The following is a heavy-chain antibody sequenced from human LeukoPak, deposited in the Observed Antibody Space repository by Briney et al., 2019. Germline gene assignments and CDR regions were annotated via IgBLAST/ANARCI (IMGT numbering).Heavy chain of an antibody. V-gene: IGHV3-23*01. Sequence: PGGSLRLSCAASGFTFSSYAMSWVRQAPGKGLEWVSGISGSGDNTYYADSVKGRFTISRDNSKNTLFLQMNSLRAEDTAVYFCTRDSALLGVAFDLWGQGTVVTVSS. J-gene: IGHJ3*01. CDR1: GFTFSSYA. D-gene: IGHD2-15*01. CDR2: ISGSGDNT. CDR3: TRDSALLGVAFDL.